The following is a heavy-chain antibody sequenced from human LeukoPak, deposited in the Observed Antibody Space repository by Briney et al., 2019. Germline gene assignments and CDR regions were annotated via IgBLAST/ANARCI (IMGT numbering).Heavy chain of an antibody. D-gene: IGHD3-22*01. CDR3: ARVHYDSSGYNFDY. J-gene: IGHJ4*02. CDR2: IYYSGST. Sequence: PSETLSLTCTVSGDSISSYYWGWIRQPPGKRLEWIGYIYYSGSTDYNPSLKSRVTISVDTSKNQFSLKLSSVTAADTAVYYCARVHYDSSGYNFDYWGQGTLVTVSS. CDR1: GDSISSYY. V-gene: IGHV4-59*01.